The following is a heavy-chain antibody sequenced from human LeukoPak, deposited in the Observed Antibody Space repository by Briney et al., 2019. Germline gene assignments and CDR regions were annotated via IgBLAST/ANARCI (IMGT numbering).Heavy chain of an antibody. D-gene: IGHD3-3*01. CDR2: ISPDGSEK. V-gene: IGHV3-7*01. J-gene: IGHJ3*02. Sequence: GSLRLSCAVSGFSFSYYYMSWVRQAPGKGLEWVANISPDGSEKNYGDSVKGRFNISRDNAKNSLYLQLNSLRAEDTAVFYCARVGVVTDDAFDIWGQGTLVTVSS. CDR1: GFSFSYYY. CDR3: ARVGVVTDDAFDI.